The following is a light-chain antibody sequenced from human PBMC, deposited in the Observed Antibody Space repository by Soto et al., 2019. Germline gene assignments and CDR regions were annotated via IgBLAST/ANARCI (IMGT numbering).Light chain of an antibody. Sequence: EIVLTQYPATLSLSPGERATLSCRASQSISTYLAWYQQKPGQAPRLLISDASNRATGIPARFSGSGSGTDFTLTISSLEPEDFAVYYCQQRSSWQTFGRGTKVEVK. CDR2: DAS. CDR1: QSISTY. CDR3: QQRSSWQT. J-gene: IGKJ1*01. V-gene: IGKV3-11*01.